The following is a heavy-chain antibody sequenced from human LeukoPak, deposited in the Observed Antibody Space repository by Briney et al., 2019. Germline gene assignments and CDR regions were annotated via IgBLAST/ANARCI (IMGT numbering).Heavy chain of an antibody. D-gene: IGHD3-22*01. V-gene: IGHV3-23*01. J-gene: IGHJ4*02. CDR1: GFSFRDYT. CDR3: ARDFYDSTGYYYDH. CDR2: ISASGDKT. Sequence: GGSLRLSCAASGFSFRDYTMSWVRQAPGKGLEWISAISASGDKTYFADSVKGRFTISRANSKGTLYLQMNSLRAEDTALYYCARDFYDSTGYYYDHWGQGTLVTVSS.